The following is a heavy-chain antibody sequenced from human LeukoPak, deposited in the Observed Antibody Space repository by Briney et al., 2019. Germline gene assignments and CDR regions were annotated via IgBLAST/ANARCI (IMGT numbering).Heavy chain of an antibody. CDR1: GFTFSSYA. CDR2: ISYDGSNK. J-gene: IGHJ4*02. CDR3: ARDFGTYYYGSGSSH. Sequence: PGGSLRLSCAASGFTFSSYAMHWVRQAPGKGLEWVAVISYDGSNKYYADSVKGRFTISRDNSENTLYLQMNSLRAEDTAVYYCARDFGTYYYGSGSSHWGQGTLVTVSS. D-gene: IGHD3-10*01. V-gene: IGHV3-30*04.